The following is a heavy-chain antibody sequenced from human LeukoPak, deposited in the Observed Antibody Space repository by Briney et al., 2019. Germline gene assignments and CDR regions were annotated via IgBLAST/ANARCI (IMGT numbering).Heavy chain of an antibody. J-gene: IGHJ1*01. D-gene: IGHD6-19*01. CDR3: ARHRPVAGQVDA. CDR2: ISTSGSYI. V-gene: IGHV3-21*01. Sequence: GGSLRLSCAASGFTFSSYTMNWVRQAPGKGLEWVSSISTSGSYIYYADSVKGRFTISRDTSSNTVFLQMNSLRPDDTAVYFCARHRPVAGQVDAWGHGTLVTVSS. CDR1: GFTFSSYT.